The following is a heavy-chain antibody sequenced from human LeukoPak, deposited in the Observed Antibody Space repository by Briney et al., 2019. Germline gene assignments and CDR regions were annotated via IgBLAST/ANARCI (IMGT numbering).Heavy chain of an antibody. CDR1: GFTFSSYS. D-gene: IGHD3-3*01. V-gene: IGHV3-21*01. CDR3: ARDPLPEYDFWSGYWVNDAFDI. J-gene: IGHJ3*02. CDR2: ISSSSSYI. Sequence: GGSLRLSCAASGFTFSSYSMNWVRQAPGKGLEWVSSISSSSSYIYYADSVKGRFTISRDNAKNSLYLQMNSLRAEDTAVYYCARDPLPEYDFWSGYWVNDAFDIWGQGTMVTVSS.